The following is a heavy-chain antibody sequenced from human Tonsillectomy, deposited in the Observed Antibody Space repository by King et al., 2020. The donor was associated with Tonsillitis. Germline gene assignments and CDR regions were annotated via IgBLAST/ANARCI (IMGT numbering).Heavy chain of an antibody. CDR2: IYPGDSDT. Sequence: QLVQSGAEVKKPGESLKISCKGSGYSFTSYWIGWVRQMPGKGLGWVGIIYPGDSDTRYSPSFQGQVTISADKSISTAYLQWSSLKASDTAMYYCGKHLGYGSGGSCYGGGYVDYWGQGTLVTVSS. J-gene: IGHJ4*02. CDR3: GKHLGYGSGGSCYGGGYVDY. D-gene: IGHD2-15*01. V-gene: IGHV5-51*03. CDR1: GYSFTSYW.